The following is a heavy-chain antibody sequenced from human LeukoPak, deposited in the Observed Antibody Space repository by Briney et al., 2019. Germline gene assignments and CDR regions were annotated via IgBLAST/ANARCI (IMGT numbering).Heavy chain of an antibody. CDR2: IKSKTDGGTT. Sequence: KPGGSLRLSCAASGFTFSNSWMSWGRQAPGNGVEWVDRIKSKTDGGTTDYAAPVKGRFTISRDDSKNTLYLQMNSLKTEDTGVYYCTTHNRGYCSGGSCHFDYWGQGTLVTVSS. CDR3: TTHNRGYCSGGSCHFDY. J-gene: IGHJ4*02. CDR1: GFTFSNSW. V-gene: IGHV3-15*01. D-gene: IGHD2-15*01.